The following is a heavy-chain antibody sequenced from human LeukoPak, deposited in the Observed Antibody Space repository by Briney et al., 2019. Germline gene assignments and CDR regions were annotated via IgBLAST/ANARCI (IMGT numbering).Heavy chain of an antibody. D-gene: IGHD2/OR15-2a*01. CDR1: GASVRSDH. J-gene: IGHJ3*02. Sequence: PSETLSLTCTVSGASVRSDHWNWIRQPPGKGLEWIAYMHGSGSPNYNPSLASRLTISVDATENLLSLKLTSVTAADTAVYFCARDLSVNAFDIWGQGTLVTVSS. CDR2: MHGSGSP. CDR3: ARDLSVNAFDI. V-gene: IGHV4-59*02.